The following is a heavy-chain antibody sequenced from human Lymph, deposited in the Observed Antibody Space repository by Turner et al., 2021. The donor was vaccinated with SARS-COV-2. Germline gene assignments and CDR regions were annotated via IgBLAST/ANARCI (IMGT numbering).Heavy chain of an antibody. Sequence: QVQLVQSGAAVKKPGSSVKLFCKASRVTVSSSAISWVRQAPGQGLEWRGVIIPIFGTADYAQRFQSRVTITEDETTSKDYMELRSLRSEDTAVYYCARGAAYCSGGSCYRKGFDYWGQGTPVTVSS. D-gene: IGHD2-15*01. V-gene: IGHV1-69*01. CDR3: ARGAAYCSGGSCYRKGFDY. CDR1: RVTVSSSA. CDR2: IIPIFGTA. J-gene: IGHJ4*02.